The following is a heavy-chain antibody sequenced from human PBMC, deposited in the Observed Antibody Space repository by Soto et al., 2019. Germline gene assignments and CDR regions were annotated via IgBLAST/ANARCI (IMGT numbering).Heavy chain of an antibody. CDR3: ARLRNHYFMDA. CDR2: IYSSGTT. Sequence: QVQLQESGPGLVKPSETLSLTCSVSYGSISGLYWTWVRHPPGKGLEWIGWIYSSGTTNCNPSLRSRVTMSVDTFRNQFSLKLNSVTAADTAIYYCARLRNHYFMDAWGKGTTVTVSS. J-gene: IGHJ6*03. D-gene: IGHD1-1*01. CDR1: YGSISGLY. V-gene: IGHV4-59*08.